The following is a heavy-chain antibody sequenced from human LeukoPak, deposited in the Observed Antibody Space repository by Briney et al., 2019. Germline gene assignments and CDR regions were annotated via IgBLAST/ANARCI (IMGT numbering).Heavy chain of an antibody. CDR3: ARDIVLMVYATGSPSFDYYGMDV. V-gene: IGHV1-8*01. J-gene: IGHJ6*02. CDR1: GYTFTSYD. Sequence: VPSVKLSRKASGYTFTSYDINWVRQATGHGLEWMGWMNPNSGNTGYTQKFQGRVTMTRNTSISTAYMELSSLRSEDTAVYYCARDIVLMVYATGSPSFDYYGMDVWGQGTTVTVSS. D-gene: IGHD2-8*01. CDR2: MNPNSGNT.